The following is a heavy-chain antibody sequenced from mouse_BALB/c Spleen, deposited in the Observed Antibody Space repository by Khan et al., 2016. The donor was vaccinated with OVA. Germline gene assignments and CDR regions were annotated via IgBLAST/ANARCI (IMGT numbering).Heavy chain of an antibody. D-gene: IGHD2-14*01. V-gene: IGHV1-4*01. J-gene: IGHJ3*01. CDR2: INPSNSYT. CDR1: GYTFTSYT. CDR3: AREGAYYRSDGWFAY. Sequence: VQLQQSGAELARPGASVKMSCKASGYTFTSYTMHWIKQRPGQGLEWIGYINPSNSYTNYNQKFKDKATLTADKSSSTAYMQLSRLTSEDSAVYYCAREGAYYRSDGWFAYWGQGTLVTVSA.